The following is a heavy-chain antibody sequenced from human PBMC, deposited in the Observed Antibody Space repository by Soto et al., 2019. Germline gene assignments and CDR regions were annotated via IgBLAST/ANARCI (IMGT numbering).Heavy chain of an antibody. CDR1: GYTFTSYY. CDR3: ARDPNVLRFLEWSHYYYYGMDV. Sequence: ASVKVSCKASGYTFTSYYMHWVRQAPGQGLEWMGIINPSGGSTSYAQKFQGRVTMTRDTSTSTVYMELSSLRSEDTAVYYCARDPNVLRFLEWSHYYYYGMDVWGQGTTVTVSS. CDR2: INPSGGST. D-gene: IGHD3-3*01. J-gene: IGHJ6*02. V-gene: IGHV1-46*01.